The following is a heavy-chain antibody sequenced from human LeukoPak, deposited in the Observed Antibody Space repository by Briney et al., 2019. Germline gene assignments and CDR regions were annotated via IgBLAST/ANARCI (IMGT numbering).Heavy chain of an antibody. J-gene: IGHJ3*02. CDR1: GGSISSYY. D-gene: IGHD3-10*01. CDR2: IYYSGST. CDR3: ARDGQSGEDAFDI. Sequence: PSETLSLTCTVSGGSISSYYWSWIRQPPGKGLEWIGYIYYSGSTNYNPSLKSRVTISVDTSKNQFSLKLSSVTAADTAVYYCARDGQSGEDAFDIWGQGAMVTVSS. V-gene: IGHV4-59*01.